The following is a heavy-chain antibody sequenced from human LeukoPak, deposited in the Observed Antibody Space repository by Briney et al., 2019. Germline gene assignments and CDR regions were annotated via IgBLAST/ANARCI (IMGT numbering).Heavy chain of an antibody. J-gene: IGHJ6*02. CDR1: GYSFTIYA. CDR3: ARDPLRSSWSTYNNAMDV. V-gene: IGHV1-18*04. D-gene: IGHD6-13*01. CDR2: ISAYNGNT. Sequence: GASVKVSCKASGYSFTIYAINWVRQAPGQGLGRMGWISAYNGNTQYSQKVQGRVTMTTDASTSTAYMELVSLTSDDTAVYYCARDPLRSSWSTYNNAMDVWGQGTTVTVS.